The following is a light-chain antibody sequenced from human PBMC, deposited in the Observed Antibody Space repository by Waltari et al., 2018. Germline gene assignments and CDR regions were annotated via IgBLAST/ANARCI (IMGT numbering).Light chain of an antibody. CDR3: QQRSNWPIT. J-gene: IGKJ5*01. CDR2: DTS. Sequence: EIVLTQSPATLSLSPGERATLSCRASQSVGRFLAWYQQKPGQAPRLLIFDTSNRATDIPARLSGSGSGTDFTLTISSLEPEGFAVYYCQQRSNWPITFGQGTRLEIK. CDR1: QSVGRF. V-gene: IGKV3-11*01.